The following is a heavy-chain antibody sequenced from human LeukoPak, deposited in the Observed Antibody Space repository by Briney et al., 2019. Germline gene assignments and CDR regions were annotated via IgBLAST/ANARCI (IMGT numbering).Heavy chain of an antibody. Sequence: SVKVSCKASGGTFSSYAISWVRQAPGQGPEWMGGIIPIFGTANYAQKFQGRVTITTDESTSTAYMELSSLRSEDTAVYYCARERYSSSSWRTDAFDIWGQGTMVTVSS. V-gene: IGHV1-69*05. CDR1: GGTFSSYA. D-gene: IGHD6-6*01. J-gene: IGHJ3*02. CDR2: IIPIFGTA. CDR3: ARERYSSSSWRTDAFDI.